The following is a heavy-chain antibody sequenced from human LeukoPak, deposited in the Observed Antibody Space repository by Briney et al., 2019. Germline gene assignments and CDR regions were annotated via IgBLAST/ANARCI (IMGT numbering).Heavy chain of an antibody. J-gene: IGHJ5*02. D-gene: IGHD5-24*01. CDR2: INPNSGGT. V-gene: IGHV1-2*02. CDR1: GYAFTGYY. Sequence: GSVKVSCKASGYAFTGYYMHWVRQAPGQGLEWMGWINPNSGGTNYAQKFQGRVTMTRDTSISTAYMELSRLRSDDTAVYYCARATVEMATISLYFWFDPWGQGTLVTVSS. CDR3: ARATVEMATISLYFWFDP.